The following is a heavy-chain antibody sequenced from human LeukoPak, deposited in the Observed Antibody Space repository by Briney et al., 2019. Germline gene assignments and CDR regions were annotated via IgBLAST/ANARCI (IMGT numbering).Heavy chain of an antibody. V-gene: IGHV3-23*01. J-gene: IGHJ4*02. CDR1: GFTFSSYA. CDR3: AKEQTYATYYDFWSGYYDMINYFDY. CDR2: ISGSGGST. Sequence: SGGSLRLSCAASGFTFSSYAMSWVRQAPGKGLEWVSAISGSGGSTYYADSVKGRFTISRDNSKNTLYLQVNSLRAEDTAVYYCAKEQTYATYYDFWSGYYDMINYFDYWGQGTLVTVSS. D-gene: IGHD3-3*01.